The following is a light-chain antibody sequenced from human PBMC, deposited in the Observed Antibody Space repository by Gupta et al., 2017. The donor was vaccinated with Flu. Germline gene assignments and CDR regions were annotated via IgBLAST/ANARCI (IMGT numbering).Light chain of an antibody. CDR1: SSNIGTKP. CDR2: SNN. Sequence: QSVLTQPPSTSGTPGQRVTISCSGSSSNIGTKPVDWYQQLPGSAPKLLIYSNNRRPSGVPDRFSGSKSGTSASLAISGLQSEDEADYYCAAWDDSLNGPVFGGGTKLTVL. J-gene: IGLJ3*02. CDR3: AAWDDSLNGPV. V-gene: IGLV1-44*01.